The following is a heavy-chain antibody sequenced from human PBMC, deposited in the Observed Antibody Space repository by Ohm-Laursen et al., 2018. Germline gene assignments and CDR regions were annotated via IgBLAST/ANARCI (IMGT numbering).Heavy chain of an antibody. Sequence: SLRLSCAATGFSFADYAMSWFRQAPGKGLEWVGFIGASGKIQYAASVEGRFTISRDDSKTVAYLQMNSLRTEDTALYYCARDGIVWTGFVDSFDIWGQGTMVTVSS. D-gene: IGHD3/OR15-3a*01. J-gene: IGHJ3*02. CDR1: GFSFADYA. CDR3: ARDGIVWTGFVDSFDI. CDR2: IGASGKI. V-gene: IGHV3-49*03.